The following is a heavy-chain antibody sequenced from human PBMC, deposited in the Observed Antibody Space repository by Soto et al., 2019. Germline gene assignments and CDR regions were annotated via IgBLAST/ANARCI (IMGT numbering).Heavy chain of an antibody. Sequence: SVKVSCKASGVTFSSYAITWWRQDPGQGLDWMGEIIPIFGATNFAQKLQGRVTITSDKSTTTAYMELSSLTSEITAVYSCARLARSFLDSSEQGLMVTVCS. V-gene: IGHV1-69*06. D-gene: IGHD3-10*01. CDR3: ARLARSFLDS. J-gene: IGHJ5*01. CDR2: IIPIFGAT. CDR1: GVTFSSYA.